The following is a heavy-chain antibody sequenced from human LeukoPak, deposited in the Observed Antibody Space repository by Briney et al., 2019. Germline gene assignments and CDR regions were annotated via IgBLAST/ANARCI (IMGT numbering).Heavy chain of an antibody. CDR2: ISAYNGNT. Sequence: ASVKVSCKASGYTFTGYYMHWVRQAPGQGLEWMGRISAYNGNTNYAQKLQGRVTMTTDTSTSTAYMELRSLRSDDTAVYYCASTIHCGGDCPFEYWGQGTLVTVSS. CDR1: GYTFTGYY. J-gene: IGHJ4*02. V-gene: IGHV1-18*04. D-gene: IGHD2-21*02. CDR3: ASTIHCGGDCPFEY.